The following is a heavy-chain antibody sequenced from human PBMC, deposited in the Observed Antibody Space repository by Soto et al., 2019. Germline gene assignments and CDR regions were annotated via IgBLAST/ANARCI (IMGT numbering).Heavy chain of an antibody. CDR2: IYPGDSDT. D-gene: IGHD2-2*01. CDR3: ATPREGGYCSSTSCYDVAFDI. Sequence: YWSWIRQHPGKGLEWMGIIYPGDSDTRYSPSFQGQVTISADKSISTAYLQWSSLKASDTAMYYCATPREGGYCSSTSCYDVAFDIWGQGTMVTVSS. CDR1: YW. V-gene: IGHV5-51*01. J-gene: IGHJ3*02.